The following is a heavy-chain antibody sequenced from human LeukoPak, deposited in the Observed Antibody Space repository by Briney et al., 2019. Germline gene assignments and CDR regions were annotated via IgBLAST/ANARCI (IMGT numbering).Heavy chain of an antibody. V-gene: IGHV4-39*07. Sequence: SETLSLTCTVSGGSISSSSYYRGWIRQPPGKELEWIGSIYYRGDAYYNPSLKSRVTISVDTSKNQFSLKLSSVTAADTAVYYCARVYYYDSSGYYGDWYFDLWGRGTLVTVSS. J-gene: IGHJ2*01. CDR3: ARVYYYDSSGYYGDWYFDL. D-gene: IGHD3-22*01. CDR2: IYYRGDA. CDR1: GGSISSSSYY.